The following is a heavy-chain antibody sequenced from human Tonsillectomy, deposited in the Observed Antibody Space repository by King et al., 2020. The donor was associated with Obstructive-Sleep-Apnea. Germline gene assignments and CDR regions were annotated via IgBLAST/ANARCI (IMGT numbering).Heavy chain of an antibody. J-gene: IGHJ5*02. D-gene: IGHD2-2*01. CDR1: GFTFSSYA. V-gene: IGHV3-64D*06. Sequence: VQLVESGGGLVQPGGSLRLSCSASGFTFSSYAMHWVRQAPGKGLEYVSAISSNGGSTYYADSVKGRFTISRDNSKNTLYLQMSSLRAEDTAVYYCVRPGPVYCSSTSCNWFDPWGQGTLVTVSS. CDR2: ISSNGGST. CDR3: VRPGPVYCSSTSCNWFDP.